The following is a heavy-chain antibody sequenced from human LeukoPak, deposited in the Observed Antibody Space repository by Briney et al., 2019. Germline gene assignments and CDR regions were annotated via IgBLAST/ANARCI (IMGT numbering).Heavy chain of an antibody. CDR1: GGSISSSSYY. CDR2: IYYSGST. Sequence: PSETLSLTCTVSGGSISSSSYYWGWIRQPPGKVLDWIGSIYYSGSTYYNPSLKSRVTISVDTSKNQFSLKLSSVTAADTAVYYCASIAVAGTNFDYWGQGTLVTVSS. CDR3: ASIAVAGTNFDY. V-gene: IGHV4-39*01. J-gene: IGHJ4*02. D-gene: IGHD6-19*01.